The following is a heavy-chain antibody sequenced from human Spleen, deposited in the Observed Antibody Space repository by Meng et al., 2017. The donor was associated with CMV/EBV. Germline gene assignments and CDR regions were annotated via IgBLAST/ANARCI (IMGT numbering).Heavy chain of an antibody. J-gene: IGHJ4*02. V-gene: IGHV1-69*04. Sequence: CKASGGTCRTYSISGGRQAAGQGLEWVGRVIPILGMANYAQRCQERVTITADKSTSTAYMELSSLRSEDTAVYYCARDIATGTYDYWGQGTLVTVSS. CDR1: GGTCRTYS. CDR3: ARDIATGTYDY. CDR2: VIPILGMA. D-gene: IGHD1-1*01.